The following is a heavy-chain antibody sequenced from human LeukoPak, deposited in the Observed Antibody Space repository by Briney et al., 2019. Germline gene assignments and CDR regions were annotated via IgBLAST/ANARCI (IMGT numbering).Heavy chain of an antibody. D-gene: IGHD3-10*01. J-gene: IGHJ4*02. Sequence: SETLSLTCTVSGGSISSSSYYWGWIRQPPGKGLEWIGSIYYSGSTYYNPSLKSRVTISVDTSKNQFSLKLSSVTAADTAVYYCARGVWSSGSYGDRGQGTLVTVSS. V-gene: IGHV4-39*07. CDR2: IYYSGST. CDR3: ARGVWSSGSYGD. CDR1: GGSISSSSYY.